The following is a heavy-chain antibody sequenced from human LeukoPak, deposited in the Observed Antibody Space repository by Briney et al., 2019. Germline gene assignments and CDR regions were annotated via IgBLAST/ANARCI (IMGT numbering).Heavy chain of an antibody. CDR1: GYTFTTYV. V-gene: IGHV1-3*01. J-gene: IGHJ4*02. D-gene: IGHD2-21*01. CDR2: INAGIGDT. Sequence: ASVKVSCKAAGYTFTTYVIHWVRRATGQRPEWMGWINAGIGDTKYSHHFQGRVTITRDTSPSTAYMEMSSLTSEDTALYYCARDDCGDTCYPGGYWGQGTLVTVSS. CDR3: ARDDCGDTCYPGGY.